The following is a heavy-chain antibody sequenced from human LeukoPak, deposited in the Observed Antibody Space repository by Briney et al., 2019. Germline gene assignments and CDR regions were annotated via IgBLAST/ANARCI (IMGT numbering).Heavy chain of an antibody. CDR2: ISGSGGST. J-gene: IGHJ4*02. D-gene: IGHD3-3*01. CDR1: GFTFSSYA. V-gene: IGHV3-23*01. Sequence: GGSLRLSCAANGFTFSSYAMSWVRQAPGKGLEWVSGISGSGGSTYYAVSVKGRFTISRDNSKNTLYLQMNGLRAGDTALYYCAKDVGFLEWLVCFDYWGQGTLVTVSS. CDR3: AKDVGFLEWLVCFDY.